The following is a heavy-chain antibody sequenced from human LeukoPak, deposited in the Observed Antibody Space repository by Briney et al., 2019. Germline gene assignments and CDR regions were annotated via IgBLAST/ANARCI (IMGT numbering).Heavy chain of an antibody. CDR2: IYYSGST. CDR3: ARHFYCSSTSCSHYFDL. CDR1: SGSISSRSYY. J-gene: IGHJ4*02. D-gene: IGHD2-2*01. V-gene: IGHV4-39*01. Sequence: SETLSLTCTVSSGSISSRSYYWGWIRQPPGKGLERIGSIYYSGSTYYNPSLKSRVTISVDTSKHQFSLQLSSVTAADTAVYYCARHFYCSSTSCSHYFDLWGQGTLVTVSS.